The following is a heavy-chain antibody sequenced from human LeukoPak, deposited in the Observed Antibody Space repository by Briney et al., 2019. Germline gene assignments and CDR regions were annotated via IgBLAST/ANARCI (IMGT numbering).Heavy chain of an antibody. D-gene: IGHD1/OR15-1a*01. Sequence: TGGSLRLSCTASGFTFGDYAMSWVRQAPGKGLEWVGFIRSKAYGGTTEYAASVKGRFTISRDDSKSIAYLQMNSLKTEDTAVYYCTRDRVGQTKNKDAYYMDVWGKGTTVTISS. J-gene: IGHJ6*03. CDR3: TRDRVGQTKNKDAYYMDV. CDR1: GFTFGDYA. CDR2: IRSKAYGGTT. V-gene: IGHV3-49*04.